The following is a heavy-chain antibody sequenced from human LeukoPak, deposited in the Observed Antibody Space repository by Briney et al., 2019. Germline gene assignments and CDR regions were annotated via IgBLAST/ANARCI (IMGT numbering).Heavy chain of an antibody. J-gene: IGHJ4*02. D-gene: IGHD4-17*01. Sequence: PSETLSLTCSVSGGSFSTYYWTWIRQPPGKGLEYIGYVYYTGSTNYNPSLQSRVAISIDTSKNQFSLKLRSVTAADTAVYFCARICGDLLDSWGQGTLVAVSS. CDR3: ARICGDLLDS. CDR2: VYYTGST. V-gene: IGHV4-59*08. CDR1: GGSFSTYY.